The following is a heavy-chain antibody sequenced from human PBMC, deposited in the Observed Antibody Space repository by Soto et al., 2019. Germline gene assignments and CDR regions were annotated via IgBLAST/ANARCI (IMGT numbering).Heavy chain of an antibody. CDR3: AREISSGYYYFDY. V-gene: IGHV3-21*01. D-gene: IGHD3-22*01. J-gene: IGHJ4*02. CDR2: ISSSSSYI. Sequence: GGSLRLSCAASGFTFSSYSMNWVRQAPGKGLEWVSSISSSSSYIYYADSVKGGFTISRDNAKNSLYLQMNSLRGEDTAVYYCAREISSGYYYFDYWGQGTLVTVSS. CDR1: GFTFSSYS.